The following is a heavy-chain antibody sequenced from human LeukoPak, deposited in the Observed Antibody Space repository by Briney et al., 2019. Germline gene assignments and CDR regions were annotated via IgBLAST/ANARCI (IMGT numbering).Heavy chain of an antibody. CDR1: GGSISSYY. Sequence: SETLSLTCTVSGGSISSYYWSWIRQPAGKGLEWIGRIYTSGSTNYNPSLKSRVTMSVDTSKNQFSLKLSSVTAADTAVYYCARDHLPTYYYGSGSYYSNWFDPWGQGTLVTVSS. J-gene: IGHJ5*02. D-gene: IGHD3-10*01. CDR3: ARDHLPTYYYGSGSYYSNWFDP. V-gene: IGHV4-4*07. CDR2: IYTSGST.